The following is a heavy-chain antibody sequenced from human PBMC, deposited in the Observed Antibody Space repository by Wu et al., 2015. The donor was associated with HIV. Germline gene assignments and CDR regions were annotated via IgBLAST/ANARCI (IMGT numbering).Heavy chain of an antibody. V-gene: IGHV1-18*01. J-gene: IGHJ5*02. D-gene: IGHD3-22*01. CDR1: GYTFTSYG. CDR3: ARVFEDSSGYYSWFDP. CDR2: ITTNNGYT. Sequence: QVQLVQSGAEVKKPGASVKVSCKASGYTFTSYGISWVRQAPGQGLEWMGWITTNNGYTKYAQKFQDRLSLTTDTSATTVYMELRSLRSDDTAVYYCARVFEDSSGYYSWFDPGAREPWSPSPQ.